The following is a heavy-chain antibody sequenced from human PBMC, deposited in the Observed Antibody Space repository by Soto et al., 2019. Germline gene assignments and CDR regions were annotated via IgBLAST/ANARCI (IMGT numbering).Heavy chain of an antibody. CDR3: AKLRFLEWLSPYYFDY. CDR1: GFTFSSYA. V-gene: IGHV3-23*01. CDR2: ISGSGGST. J-gene: IGHJ4*02. D-gene: IGHD3-3*01. Sequence: GGSLRLSCAASGFTFSSYAMSWVRQAPGKGLEWVSAISGSGGSTYYADSVKGRFTISRDNSKNTLYLQMNSLRAEDTAVYYCAKLRFLEWLSPYYFDYWGQRSLVTYSS.